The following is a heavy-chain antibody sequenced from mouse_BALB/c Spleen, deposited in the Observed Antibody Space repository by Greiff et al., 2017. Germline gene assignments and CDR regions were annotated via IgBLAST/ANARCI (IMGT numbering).Heavy chain of an antibody. J-gene: IGHJ4*01. Sequence: QVQLQQPGAELVKPGASVKLSCKASGYTFTSYWMHWVKQRPGQGLEWIGEINPSNGRTNYNEKFKSKATLTVDKSSSTAYMQLSSLTSEDSAVYYCARATYYGNFYAMDYWGQGTSVTVSS. D-gene: IGHD2-10*01. CDR2: INPSNGRT. CDR3: ARATYYGNFYAMDY. V-gene: IGHV1S81*02. CDR1: GYTFTSYW.